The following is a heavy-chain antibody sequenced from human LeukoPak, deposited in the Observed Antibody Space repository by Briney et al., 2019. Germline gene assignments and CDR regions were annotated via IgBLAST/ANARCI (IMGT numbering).Heavy chain of an antibody. Sequence: QPGGSLRLSCAASGFTFSSYGMHRVRQAPGKGLEWVAVISYDGSNKYYADSVKGRFTISRDNSKNTLYLQMNGLRAEDTAVYYCAKDGAGGSSYRPYFDYWGQGTLVTVSS. CDR3: AKDGAGGSSYRPYFDY. CDR2: ISYDGSNK. D-gene: IGHD6-13*01. J-gene: IGHJ4*02. V-gene: IGHV3-30*18. CDR1: GFTFSSYG.